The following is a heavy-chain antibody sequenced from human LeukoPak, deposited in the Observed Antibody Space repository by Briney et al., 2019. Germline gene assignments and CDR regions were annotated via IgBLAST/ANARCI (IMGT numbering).Heavy chain of an antibody. CDR2: IIPIFGTA. Sequence: ASVKVSCKASGYTFISYGINWVRQAPGQGLEWMGGIIPIFGTANYAQKFQGRVTITADESTSTAYMELSSLGSEDTAVYYCARDLRNYDSSGEFDPWGQGTLVTVSS. CDR3: ARDLRNYDSSGEFDP. CDR1: GYTFISYG. V-gene: IGHV1-69*13. J-gene: IGHJ5*02. D-gene: IGHD3-22*01.